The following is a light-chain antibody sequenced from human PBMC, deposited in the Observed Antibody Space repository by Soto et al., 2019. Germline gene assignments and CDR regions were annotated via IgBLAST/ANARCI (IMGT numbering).Light chain of an antibody. Sequence: TQTPATLSSFPGDRVTLSCRASQAVNTRLGWYQHKPGQAPRLLIYGASSRATGIPDRFSGSGSGTDFSLTISRLEPEDFAVYYCQQYGSSPTFGQGTKVDIK. CDR2: GAS. J-gene: IGKJ1*01. CDR3: QQYGSSPT. CDR1: QAVNTR. V-gene: IGKV3-20*01.